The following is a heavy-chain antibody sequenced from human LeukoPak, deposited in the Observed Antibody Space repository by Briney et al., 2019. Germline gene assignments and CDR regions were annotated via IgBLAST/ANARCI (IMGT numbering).Heavy chain of an antibody. V-gene: IGHV3-48*03. CDR3: ARGGSFVEY. Sequence: GGSLRLSCAASGFTFSNYEMHWVRRAPGKGLEWVSYISSGGSTVYYADSVKGRFTVSRDNAKNSLYLQMSSLRAEDTAVYYCARGGSFVEYWGQGSLVSVSS. D-gene: IGHD3-10*01. CDR2: ISSGGSTV. CDR1: GFTFSNYE. J-gene: IGHJ4*02.